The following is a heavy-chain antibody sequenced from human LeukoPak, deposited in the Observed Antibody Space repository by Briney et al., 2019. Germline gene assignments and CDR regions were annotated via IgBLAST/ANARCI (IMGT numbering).Heavy chain of an antibody. CDR2: TIPIFGIA. Sequence: SVKVSCKASGGTFSSYAISWVRQAPGQGLEWMGRTIPIFGIANYAQKFQGRVTITTDESTSTAYMELSSLRSEDTAVYYCARGDDYYDSSGYYAFDIWGQGTMVTVSS. D-gene: IGHD3-22*01. V-gene: IGHV1-69*05. CDR1: GGTFSSYA. J-gene: IGHJ3*02. CDR3: ARGDDYYDSSGYYAFDI.